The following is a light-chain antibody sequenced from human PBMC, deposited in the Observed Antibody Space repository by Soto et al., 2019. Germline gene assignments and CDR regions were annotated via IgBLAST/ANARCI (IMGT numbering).Light chain of an antibody. J-gene: IGKJ1*01. CDR3: QHYGRSPS. Sequence: ETTLTQSPDTLSLSPGEGATLSCSARQIIGTAYLASDQQKPGQPPRLLISGASTRATGTPHRFSGSGSGTDFTLTISALESEDVGVYYCQHYGRSPSFGRGTKV. V-gene: IGKV3-20*01. CDR2: GAS. CDR1: QIIGTAY.